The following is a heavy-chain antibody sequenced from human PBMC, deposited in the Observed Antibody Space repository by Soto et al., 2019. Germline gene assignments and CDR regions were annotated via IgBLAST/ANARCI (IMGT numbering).Heavy chain of an antibody. Sequence: PGGSLRLSCAASGFTFDDYTMHWVRQAPGKGLEWVSLISWDGGSTYYADSVKGRFTISRDNSKNSLYLQMNSLRTEDTALYYCAKDLRLGRIVGATTASPRHYYYYGMDVWGQGTTVTVSS. J-gene: IGHJ6*02. CDR2: ISWDGGST. CDR1: GFTFDDYT. D-gene: IGHD1-26*01. V-gene: IGHV3-43*01. CDR3: AKDLRLGRIVGATTASPRHYYYYGMDV.